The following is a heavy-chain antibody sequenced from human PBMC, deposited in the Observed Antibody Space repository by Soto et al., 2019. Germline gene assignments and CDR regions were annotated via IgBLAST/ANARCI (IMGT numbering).Heavy chain of an antibody. D-gene: IGHD2-21*02. CDR2: ISYDGSNK. CDR3: ASDGGGDGPGRAYYYYGMDV. J-gene: IGHJ6*02. Sequence: GGSLRLSCAASGFTFSSYAMHWVRQAPGKGLEWVAVISYDGSNKYYADSVKGRFTISRDNSKNTLYLQMNSLRAEDTAVYYCASDGGGDGPGRAYYYYGMDVWGQGTTVTVSS. CDR1: GFTFSSYA. V-gene: IGHV3-30-3*01.